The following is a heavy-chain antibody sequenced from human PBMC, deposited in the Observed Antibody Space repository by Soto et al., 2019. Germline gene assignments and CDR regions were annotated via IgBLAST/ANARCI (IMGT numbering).Heavy chain of an antibody. CDR3: ARPRLDYDILTGYPASYFDY. J-gene: IGHJ4*02. Sequence: PSETLSLTCTVSGGSISSSSYYWGWIRQPPGKGLEWIGSIYYSGSTYYNPSLKSRVTISVDTSKNQFSLKLSSVTAADTAVYYCARPRLDYDILTGYPASYFDYWGQGTLVTVSS. D-gene: IGHD3-9*01. CDR1: GGSISSSSYY. V-gene: IGHV4-39*01. CDR2: IYYSGST.